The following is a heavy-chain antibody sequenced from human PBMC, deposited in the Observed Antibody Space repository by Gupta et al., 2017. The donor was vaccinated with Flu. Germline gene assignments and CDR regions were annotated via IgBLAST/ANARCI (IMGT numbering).Heavy chain of an antibody. CDR2: IYYSGST. D-gene: IGHD2-2*01. J-gene: IGHJ5*02. V-gene: IGHV4-59*01. Sequence: GKGREWIGYIYYSGSTNYNPSLKSRVTMSVDTSKNQFSLTLSSVTAADTAVYYCAREGAHGESAGCFARWFDPWGPGTLVTASS. CDR3: AREGAHGESAGCFARWFDP.